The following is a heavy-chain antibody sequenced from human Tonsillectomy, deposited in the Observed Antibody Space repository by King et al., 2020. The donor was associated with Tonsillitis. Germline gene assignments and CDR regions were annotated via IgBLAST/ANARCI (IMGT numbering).Heavy chain of an antibody. CDR1: GFTFDDYA. Sequence: VQLVESGGVVVQPGGSLRLSCAASGFTFDDYAMHWVRQAPGKGLEWVALISWDGGRTYYADSVKGRFTISRDNSKNSLYLQMNSLRAEDTALYYCAKDAYSSSWFDYWGAGTLVTVSS. D-gene: IGHD6-13*01. J-gene: IGHJ5*01. CDR2: ISWDGGRT. V-gene: IGHV3-43D*03. CDR3: AKDAYSSSWFDY.